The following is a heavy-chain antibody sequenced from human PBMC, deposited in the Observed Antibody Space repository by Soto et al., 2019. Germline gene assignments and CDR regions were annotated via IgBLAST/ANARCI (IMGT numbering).Heavy chain of an antibody. Sequence: SETLSLTCTVSGGSISSGGYYWSWIRQHPGKGLEWIGYIYYSGSTYYNQSLKSRVTISVDTSKNQFSLKLSSVTAADTAVYYCARSPGYCSSTSCPREYYYYYMDVWGKGTTVTVSS. CDR2: IYYSGST. CDR1: GGSISSGGYY. D-gene: IGHD2-2*01. V-gene: IGHV4-31*03. J-gene: IGHJ6*03. CDR3: ARSPGYCSSTSCPREYYYYYMDV.